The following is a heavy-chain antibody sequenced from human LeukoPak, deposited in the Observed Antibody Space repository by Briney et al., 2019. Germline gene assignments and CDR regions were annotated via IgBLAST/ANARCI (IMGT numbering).Heavy chain of an antibody. CDR3: ARELPRITIFGVVDSPNAFDI. D-gene: IGHD3-3*01. CDR1: GGSFSGYY. J-gene: IGHJ3*02. CDR2: INHSGST. V-gene: IGHV4-34*01. Sequence: SETLSLTCAVYGGSFSGYYWSWIRQPPGKGLEWIGEINHSGSTNYNPSLKSRVTISVDKSKNQFSLKLSSVTAADTAVYYCARELPRITIFGVVDSPNAFDIWGQGTMVTVSS.